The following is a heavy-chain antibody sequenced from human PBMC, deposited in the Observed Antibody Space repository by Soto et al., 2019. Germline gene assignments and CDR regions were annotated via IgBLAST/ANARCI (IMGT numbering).Heavy chain of an antibody. J-gene: IGHJ6*02. CDR1: GYTFTSYG. D-gene: IGHD3-10*01. CDR3: ARDRPETGSGSSYYYYGMDV. Sequence: ASVKVSCKASGYTFTSYGISWVRQAPGQGLEWMGWISAYNGNTNYAQKLQGRVTMTTDTSTSTAYMELRSLRSDDTAVYYCARDRPETGSGSSYYYYGMDVWGQGTTVTVS. CDR2: ISAYNGNT. V-gene: IGHV1-18*01.